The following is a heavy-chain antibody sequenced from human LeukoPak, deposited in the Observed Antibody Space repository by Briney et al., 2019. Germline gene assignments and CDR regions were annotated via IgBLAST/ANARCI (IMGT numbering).Heavy chain of an antibody. J-gene: IGHJ4*02. V-gene: IGHV3-23*01. CDR3: AKSNLGATDR. D-gene: IGHD1-26*01. Sequence: GGSLRLSCAASGFTFSSYAMHGVRQAPGKGLEWVSAISGSGGSTYYADSVKGRFTISRDNSKNTLYLQMNSLRAEDTAVYYCAKSNLGATDRWGQGTLVTVSS. CDR1: GFTFSSYA. CDR2: ISGSGGST.